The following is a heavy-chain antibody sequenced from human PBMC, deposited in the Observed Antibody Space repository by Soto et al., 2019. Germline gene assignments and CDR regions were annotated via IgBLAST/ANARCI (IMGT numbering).Heavy chain of an antibody. Sequence: EVQLLESGGGLVQPGGSLRLSCAASGFTFSSYAMSWVRQAPGKGLEWVSVISTSGGNTYYADSVKGRFTISRDNSKNTLYLQMSSLRAEDTAVYSCAKINAEWQLLPGYFDLWGRGTLVTVSS. CDR3: AKINAEWQLLPGYFDL. CDR2: ISTSGGNT. CDR1: GFTFSSYA. D-gene: IGHD2-15*01. V-gene: IGHV3-23*01. J-gene: IGHJ2*01.